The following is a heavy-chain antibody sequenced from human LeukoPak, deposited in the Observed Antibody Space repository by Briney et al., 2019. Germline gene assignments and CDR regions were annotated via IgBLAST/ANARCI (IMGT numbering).Heavy chain of an antibody. V-gene: IGHV3-64*01. D-gene: IGHD5-18*01. Sequence: GSLRLSCAASGFSFSSYGMHWVRQAPGKGLEYVSAINSNGGSTYYANSVKGRFTISRDNSKNTLYLQMGSLRAEDMAVYYCAREGSYGDSDYWGQGTLVTVSS. J-gene: IGHJ4*02. CDR2: INSNGGST. CDR1: GFSFSSYG. CDR3: AREGSYGDSDY.